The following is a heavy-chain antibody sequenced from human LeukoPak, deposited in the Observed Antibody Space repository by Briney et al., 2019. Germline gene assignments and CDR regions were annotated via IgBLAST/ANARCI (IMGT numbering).Heavy chain of an antibody. CDR3: ARLYSSSWHDY. Sequence: GGALRLSCAASGFTFSSYSMNWVRQPPSRELEWVSSISSSSSYIYYADSLKGRFTISRDNAKNSLDLQMNSLRAEDTAVYYCARLYSSSWHDYWGQGTLVTVSS. V-gene: IGHV3-21*01. CDR2: ISSSSSYI. J-gene: IGHJ4*02. CDR1: GFTFSSYS. D-gene: IGHD6-13*01.